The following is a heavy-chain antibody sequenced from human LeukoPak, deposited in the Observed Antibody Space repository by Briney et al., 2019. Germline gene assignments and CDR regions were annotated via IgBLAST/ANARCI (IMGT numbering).Heavy chain of an antibody. V-gene: IGHV4-31*03. CDR2: IYYSGST. Sequence: PSETLSLTCTVSGGSISSGGYYWSRIPQHQGKGLEWIRYIYYSGSTYYNPSLKRRVTISVDTSKSQFSLKLSSVTAADTAVYYCAASLSGYDYGFFDYWGQGTLVTVSS. CDR3: AASLSGYDYGFFDY. CDR1: GGSISSGGYY. J-gene: IGHJ4*02. D-gene: IGHD5-12*01.